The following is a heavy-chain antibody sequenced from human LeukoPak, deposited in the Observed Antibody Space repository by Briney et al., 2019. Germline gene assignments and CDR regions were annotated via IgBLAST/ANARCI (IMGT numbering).Heavy chain of an antibody. J-gene: IGHJ6*02. CDR3: ATASPLMGGITMVRGYYYYGMDV. D-gene: IGHD3-10*01. V-gene: IGHV1-8*03. Sequence: GASVKVSCKASGYTSTSYDIIWVRQATGQGLEWMGWMNPNSGNTGYAQKFQGRVTITRNTSISTAYMELSSLRSEDTAVYYCATASPLMGGITMVRGYYYYGMDVWGQGTTVTVSS. CDR1: GYTSTSYD. CDR2: MNPNSGNT.